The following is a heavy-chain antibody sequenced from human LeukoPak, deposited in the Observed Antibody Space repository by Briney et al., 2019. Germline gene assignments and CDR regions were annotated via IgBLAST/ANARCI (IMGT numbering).Heavy chain of an antibody. J-gene: IGHJ4*02. V-gene: IGHV3-30-3*01. D-gene: IGHD1-26*01. CDR1: GFTFSDYA. Sequence: PGRSLRLSCAASGFTFSDYAMHRVRQAPGKGLEWVAVISYDGSNEHYIDSVKGRFTISRDDSKNTLYLQMNSLRPEDTAVYYCARDRHGGSFYGYFDYWGQGTLVTVSS. CDR3: ARDRHGGSFYGYFDY. CDR2: ISYDGSNE.